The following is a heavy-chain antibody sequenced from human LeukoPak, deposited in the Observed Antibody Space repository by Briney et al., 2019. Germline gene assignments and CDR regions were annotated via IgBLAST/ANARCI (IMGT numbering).Heavy chain of an antibody. Sequence: SEALSLTCTVSGGSISSSSYYWGWIRQPPGKGLEWIGEFNHSGSTNYNPSLKTPVTISVDTSKNQFSLKLRSVTAADTAVYYCARGAATGDFDYWGQGTLVTVSS. J-gene: IGHJ4*02. D-gene: IGHD6-25*01. CDR2: FNHSGST. CDR3: ARGAATGDFDY. V-gene: IGHV4-39*07. CDR1: GGSISSSSYY.